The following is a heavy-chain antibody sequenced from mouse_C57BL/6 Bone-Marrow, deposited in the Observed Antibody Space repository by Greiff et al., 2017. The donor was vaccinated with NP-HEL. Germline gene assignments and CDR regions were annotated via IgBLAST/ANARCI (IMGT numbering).Heavy chain of an antibody. J-gene: IGHJ1*03. CDR3: ARDNWDREYFDV. Sequence: DVKLQESGPGLVKPSQSLSLTCSVTGYSITSGYYWNWIRQFPGNKLEWMGYISYDGSNNYNPSLKNRISITRDTSKNQFFLKLNSVTTEDTATYYCARDNWDREYFDVWGTGTTVTVSS. CDR1: GYSITSGYY. D-gene: IGHD4-1*01. V-gene: IGHV3-6*01. CDR2: ISYDGSN.